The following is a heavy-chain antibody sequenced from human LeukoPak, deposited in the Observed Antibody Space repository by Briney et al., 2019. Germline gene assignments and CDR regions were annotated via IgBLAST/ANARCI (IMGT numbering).Heavy chain of an antibody. Sequence: GGSLRLSCAASGFTFSGSAMHWVRQASGKGLEWVGRIRSKANSYATAYAASVKGRFITSRDDSKNTAYLQMNSLKTEDTAVYYCTRQAEDTAMADYYYYMDVWGKGTTVTVSS. CDR1: GFTFSGSA. CDR2: IRSKANSYAT. J-gene: IGHJ6*03. V-gene: IGHV3-73*01. D-gene: IGHD5-18*01. CDR3: TRQAEDTAMADYYYYMDV.